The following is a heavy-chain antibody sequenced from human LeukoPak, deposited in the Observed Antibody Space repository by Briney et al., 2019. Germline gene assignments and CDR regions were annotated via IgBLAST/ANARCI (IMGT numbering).Heavy chain of an antibody. CDR2: IYHSGST. CDR1: GGSISSGGYS. Sequence: SETLSLTCAVSGGSISSGGYSWSWIRQPPGKGLDWIGYIYHSGSTYYNPSLKSRVTISVDRSKNQFSLKLSSVTAADTAVYYCARAPVVTQRVENAFDIWGQGTMVTVSS. J-gene: IGHJ3*02. CDR3: ARAPVVTQRVENAFDI. D-gene: IGHD4-23*01. V-gene: IGHV4-30-2*01.